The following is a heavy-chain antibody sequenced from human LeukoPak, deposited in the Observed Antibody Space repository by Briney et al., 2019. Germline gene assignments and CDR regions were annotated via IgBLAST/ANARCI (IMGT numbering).Heavy chain of an antibody. V-gene: IGHV4-31*03. Sequence: SQTLSLTCTVSGVSISSGGYYWSWIRQHPGKGLEWIGYIYYSGSTYYNPSLKSRVTISVDTSKNQFSLKLSSVTAADTAVYYCARDRHLPGAASAFDIWGQGTMVTVSS. J-gene: IGHJ3*02. CDR1: GVSISSGGYY. CDR2: IYYSGST. CDR3: ARDRHLPGAASAFDI. D-gene: IGHD2-15*01.